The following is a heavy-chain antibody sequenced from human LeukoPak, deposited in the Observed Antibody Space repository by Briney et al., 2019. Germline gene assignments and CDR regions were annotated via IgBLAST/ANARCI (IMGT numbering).Heavy chain of an antibody. D-gene: IGHD6-13*01. CDR3: AKGGAAAPENYFDY. CDR1: GFTFDDYA. J-gene: IGHJ4*02. Sequence: GGSLRLSCAASGFTFDDYAMHWVRQAPGKGLEWVSGISWNSGSIGYADSVKGRFTISRDNAKNSLYLQMNSLRAEDMALYYCAKGGAAAPENYFDYWGQGTLVTVSS. V-gene: IGHV3-9*03. CDR2: ISWNSGSI.